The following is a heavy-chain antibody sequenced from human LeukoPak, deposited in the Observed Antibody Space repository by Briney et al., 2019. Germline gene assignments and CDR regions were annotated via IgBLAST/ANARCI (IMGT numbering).Heavy chain of an antibody. CDR1: GGSFSGYY. CDR3: ARVDRFDWLSKGWFDP. V-gene: IGHV4-34*01. CDR2: INHSGST. Sequence: SETLSLTCAVYGGSFSGYYWSWIRQPPGKGLEWIGEINHSGSTNYNPSLKSRVTISVDTSKNQFSLKLSSVTAADTAVYYCARVDRFDWLSKGWFDPWGQGTLVTVSS. D-gene: IGHD3-9*01. J-gene: IGHJ5*02.